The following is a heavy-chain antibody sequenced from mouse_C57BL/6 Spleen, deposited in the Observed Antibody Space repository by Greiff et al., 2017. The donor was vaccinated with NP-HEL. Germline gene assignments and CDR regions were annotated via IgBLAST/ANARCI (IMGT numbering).Heavy chain of an antibody. Sequence: EVKLMESGGGLVKPGGSLKLSCAASGFTFSSYAMSWVRQTPEKRLEWVATISDGGSYTYYPDNVKGRFTISRDNAKNNLYLQMSHLKSEDTAMYYCARGRYDGGLAWFACWGQGTLGTVSA. J-gene: IGHJ3*01. V-gene: IGHV5-4*03. CDR3: ARGRYDGGLAWFAC. CDR1: GFTFSSYA. CDR2: ISDGGSYT. D-gene: IGHD1-1*01.